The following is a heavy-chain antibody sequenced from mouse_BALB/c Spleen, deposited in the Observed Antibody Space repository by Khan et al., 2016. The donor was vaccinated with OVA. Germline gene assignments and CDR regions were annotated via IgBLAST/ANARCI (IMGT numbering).Heavy chain of an antibody. CDR2: IIPSNDYT. J-gene: IGHJ3*01. CDR1: GYTFTTYT. V-gene: IGHV1-4*01. D-gene: IGHD2-14*01. Sequence: QVQLKQSGAELARPGASVKMSCKASGYTFTTYTIHWVKQRPGQGLEWIGYIIPSNDYTNYNQKFKDWATLTADKSSSTAYMQLSSLTSEDSAVYYCVREGAYYRSDGWFAYWGQGTLVTVSA. CDR3: VREGAYYRSDGWFAY.